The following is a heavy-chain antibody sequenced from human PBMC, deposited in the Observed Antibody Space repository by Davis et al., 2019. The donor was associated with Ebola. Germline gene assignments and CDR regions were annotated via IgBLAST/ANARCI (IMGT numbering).Heavy chain of an antibody. CDR3: AKAGYGSGSYYTVFYYYMDV. D-gene: IGHD3-10*01. Sequence: PGGSLRLSCAASGFTFSSYGMHWVRQAPGKGLEWVAFIRYDGSNKYYADSVKGRFTISRDNSKNTLYLQTNSLRAEDTAVYYCAKAGYGSGSYYTVFYYYMDVWGKGTMVTVSS. CDR2: IRYDGSNK. J-gene: IGHJ6*03. CDR1: GFTFSSYG. V-gene: IGHV3-30*02.